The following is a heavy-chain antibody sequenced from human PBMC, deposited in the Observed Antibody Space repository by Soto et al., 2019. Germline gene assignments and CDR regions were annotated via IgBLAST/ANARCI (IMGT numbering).Heavy chain of an antibody. CDR3: ARDTRINTQILRGYYYGMDV. V-gene: IGHV1-18*01. D-gene: IGHD2-2*01. Sequence: GASVKVSCKASGYTFTSYGISWVRQAPGQVLEWMGLISAYNGNTNYAQKLQGRVTMTTDTSTSTAYMELRSLRSDDTAVYYCARDTRINTQILRGYYYGMDVWGQGTTVTVSS. J-gene: IGHJ6*02. CDR2: ISAYNGNT. CDR1: GYTFTSYG.